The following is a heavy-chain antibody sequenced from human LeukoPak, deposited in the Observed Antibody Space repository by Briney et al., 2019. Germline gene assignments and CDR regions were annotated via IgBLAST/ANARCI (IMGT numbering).Heavy chain of an antibody. CDR2: IYHSGDT. CDR1: GYSVSSGYY. D-gene: IGHD2-2*01. J-gene: IGHJ5*02. CDR3: ARSKAHLSTSWYGNWFDP. Sequence: SESLSLTCTVSGYSVSSGYYWGWIRQPPGKGLEWIASIYHSGDTYYNPSLRSRVTISLDASKNQLSLKLSSVTAADTAVYYCARSKAHLSTSWYGNWFDPWGQGTLVTVSS. V-gene: IGHV4-38-2*02.